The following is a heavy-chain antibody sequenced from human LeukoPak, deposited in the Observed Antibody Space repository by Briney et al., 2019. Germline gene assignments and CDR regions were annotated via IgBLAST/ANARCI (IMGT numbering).Heavy chain of an antibody. V-gene: IGHV1-69*04. CDR1: GDTFSNFA. CDR3: ARVNIADRQSVSDGHDY. D-gene: IGHD6-6*01. Sequence: ASVTVSCKASGDTFSNFAISWVRQAPGQGLEWVGRIIATPDMSNDAQKFQGRVTITADNTTNTAYMETSSLRSPDTTVYYCARVNIADRQSVSDGHDYRGQGNLVIVSS. J-gene: IGHJ4*02. CDR2: IIATPDMS.